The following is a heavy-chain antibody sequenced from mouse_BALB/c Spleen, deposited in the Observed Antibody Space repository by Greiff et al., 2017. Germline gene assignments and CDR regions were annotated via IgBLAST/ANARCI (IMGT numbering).Heavy chain of an antibody. J-gene: IGHJ4*01. D-gene: IGHD3-3*01. CDR2: IYPGNGDT. Sequence: QQPGAELVKPGASVKMSCKASGYTFTSYNMHWVKQTPGQGLEWIGAIYPGNGDTSYNQKFKGKATLTADKSSSTAYMQLSSLTSEDSAVYYCARGDAFYAMDYWGQGTSVTVSS. CDR3: ARGDAFYAMDY. CDR1: GYTFTSYN. V-gene: IGHV1-12*01.